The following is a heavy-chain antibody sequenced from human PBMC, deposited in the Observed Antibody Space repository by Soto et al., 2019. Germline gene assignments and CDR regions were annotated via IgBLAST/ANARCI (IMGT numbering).Heavy chain of an antibody. Sequence: QVQLVQSGAEVKKPGASVKVSCKSSGYTFSSYGISWIRQAPGQGLEWMGWISTYKGNTNYAQKFQARVTMTTDTSTSKAYMELRSLRSDDTAVYYCARGVQREQHLASYYYGMDVWGQGTTVTVSS. CDR1: GYTFSSYG. J-gene: IGHJ6*02. CDR2: ISTYKGNT. V-gene: IGHV1-18*01. D-gene: IGHD6-13*01. CDR3: ARGVQREQHLASYYYGMDV.